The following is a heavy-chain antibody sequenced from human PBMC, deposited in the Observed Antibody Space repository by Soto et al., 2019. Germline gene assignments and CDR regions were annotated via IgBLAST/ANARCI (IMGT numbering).Heavy chain of an antibody. Sequence: EVQLVQSGAEVKKPGESLKISCKGSGYSFTSYWIGWVRQMPGKGLEWMGIIYPGDSDTRYSPSFQGQVTISADKSISTAYLQWSSLKASDTAMYYCARDVGTMVRGVKGGWFDPWGQGTLVTVSS. D-gene: IGHD3-10*01. J-gene: IGHJ5*02. CDR2: IYPGDSDT. CDR3: ARDVGTMVRGVKGGWFDP. CDR1: GYSFTSYW. V-gene: IGHV5-51*01.